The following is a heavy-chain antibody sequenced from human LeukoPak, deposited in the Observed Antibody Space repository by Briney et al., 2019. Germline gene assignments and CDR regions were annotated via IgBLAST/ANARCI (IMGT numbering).Heavy chain of an antibody. V-gene: IGHV3-30*18. D-gene: IGHD1-26*01. Sequence: PGGSLRLSCAAPGFTFSSYGMHWVRQAPGKGLEWVAVISYDGSNKYYADSVKGRFTISRDNSKNTLYLQMNSLRAEDTAVYYCAKGGGSFDYWGQGTLVTVSS. CDR1: GFTFSSYG. CDR3: AKGGGSFDY. CDR2: ISYDGSNK. J-gene: IGHJ4*02.